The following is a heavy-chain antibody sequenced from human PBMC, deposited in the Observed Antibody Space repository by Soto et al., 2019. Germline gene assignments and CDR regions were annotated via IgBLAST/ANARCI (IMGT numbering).Heavy chain of an antibody. CDR1: GGTFSSYT. Sequence: QVQLVQSWAEVKKPGSSVKVSCKASGGTFSSYTISWVRQAPGQGLEWMGRIIPILGIANYAQKFQGRVTITADKSTSTAYMELSSLRSEDTAVYYCARDMGDIVVVVAAPGAFDIWGQGTMVTVSS. J-gene: IGHJ3*02. V-gene: IGHV1-69*08. CDR3: ARDMGDIVVVVAAPGAFDI. CDR2: IIPILGIA. D-gene: IGHD2-15*01.